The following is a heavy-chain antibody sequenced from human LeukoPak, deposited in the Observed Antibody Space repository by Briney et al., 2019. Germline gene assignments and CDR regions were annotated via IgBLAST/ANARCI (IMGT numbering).Heavy chain of an antibody. CDR2: IGGAGGST. D-gene: IGHD6-13*01. CDR1: GFTFSSYA. Sequence: PGGSLRLSCAASGFTFSSYAMSWVRQVPGKGLEWVSAIGGAGGSTYYADSVRGRFTISRDDSKNTLYLQMNGLRAEDTAVYLCAKDPFRFTSRSGAYYFDYWGQGTLVTVSS. J-gene: IGHJ4*02. V-gene: IGHV3-23*01. CDR3: AKDPFRFTSRSGAYYFDY.